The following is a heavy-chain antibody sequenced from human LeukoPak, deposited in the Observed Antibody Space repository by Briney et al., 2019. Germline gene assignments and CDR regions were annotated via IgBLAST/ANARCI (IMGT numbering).Heavy chain of an antibody. V-gene: IGHV3-21*01. CDR1: GFTFSSYS. CDR3: AKTPPATATSFDY. Sequence: GSLRLSCAASGFTFSSYSMNWVRQAPGKGLEWVSSISSSSSYIYYADSVKGRFTISRDNAKNSLYLQMNSLRAEDTAVYYCAKTPPATATSFDYWGQGTLVTVSS. J-gene: IGHJ4*02. CDR2: ISSSSSYI. D-gene: IGHD2-15*01.